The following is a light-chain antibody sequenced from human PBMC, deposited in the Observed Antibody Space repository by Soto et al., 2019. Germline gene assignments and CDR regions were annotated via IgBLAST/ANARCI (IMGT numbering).Light chain of an antibody. Sequence: EIVLTQSPGTLSLSPGERATLSCRASQSVSSSYLAWYQQQPGQAPRLLIYGASSRATGILDRFSGSGSGTHFTLTISRLEPEDFAVYYCQQYGSSPPRTFGRGTKVEIK. CDR2: GAS. CDR3: QQYGSSPPRT. J-gene: IGKJ1*01. V-gene: IGKV3-20*01. CDR1: QSVSSSY.